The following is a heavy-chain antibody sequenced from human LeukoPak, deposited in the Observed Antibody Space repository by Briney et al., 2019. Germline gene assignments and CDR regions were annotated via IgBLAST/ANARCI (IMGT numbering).Heavy chain of an antibody. V-gene: IGHV1-2*02. CDR2: INPNSGGT. CDR3: ARGITGTSAD. J-gene: IGHJ4*02. Sequence: ASVKVSCKASGGTFSSYAISWVRQAPGQGLEWMGWINPNSGGTNYAQKFQGRVTMTRDTSISTAYMELSRLRSDDTAVYYCARGITGTSADWGQGTLVTVSS. CDR1: GGTFSSYA. D-gene: IGHD1-20*01.